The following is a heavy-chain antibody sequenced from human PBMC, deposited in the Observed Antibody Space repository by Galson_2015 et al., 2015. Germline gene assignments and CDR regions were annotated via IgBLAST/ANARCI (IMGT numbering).Heavy chain of an antibody. V-gene: IGHV1-8*01. D-gene: IGHD3-9*01. CDR2: MNPNSGNT. CDR3: ARRHYDILTGYSYNWFDP. CDR1: GYTFTSYD. J-gene: IGHJ5*02. Sequence: SVKVSCKASGYTFTSYDINWVRQAAGQGLEWMGWMNPNSGNTGYAQKFQGRVTMTRNTSISTAYMELSSLRSEDTAVYYCARRHYDILTGYSYNWFDPWGQGTLFTVSS.